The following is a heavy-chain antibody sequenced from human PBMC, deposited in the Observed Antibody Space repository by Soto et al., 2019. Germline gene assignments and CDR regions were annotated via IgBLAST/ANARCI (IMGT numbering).Heavy chain of an antibody. D-gene: IGHD6-13*01. CDR1: GYTFTSYG. Sequence: QVQLVQSGAEVKKPGASVKVSCKASGYTFTSYGISWVRQAPGQGLEWMGWISAYNGNTNHAQKLEGRVTMTTDTSTSTAYRRLRSLRSDDTAVYYCARDRSSWYTAPGLYYYYGMDVWGQGTTVTVPS. CDR2: ISAYNGNT. V-gene: IGHV1-18*01. CDR3: ARDRSSWYTAPGLYYYYGMDV. J-gene: IGHJ6*02.